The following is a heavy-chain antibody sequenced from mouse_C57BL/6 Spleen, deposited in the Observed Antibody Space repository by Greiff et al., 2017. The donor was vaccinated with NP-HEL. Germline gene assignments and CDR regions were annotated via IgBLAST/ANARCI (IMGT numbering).Heavy chain of an antibody. V-gene: IGHV1-55*01. J-gene: IGHJ2*01. CDR3: ARTNYSNYYFDY. CDR2: IYPGSGST. CDR1: GYTFTSYW. Sequence: VQLQQPGAELVKPGASVKMSCKASGYTFTSYWITWVKQRPGQGLEWIGDIYPGSGSTNYNEKFKSKATLTVDTSSSTAYMQLSSLTSEDSAVYYCARTNYSNYYFDYWGQGTTLTVSS. D-gene: IGHD2-5*01.